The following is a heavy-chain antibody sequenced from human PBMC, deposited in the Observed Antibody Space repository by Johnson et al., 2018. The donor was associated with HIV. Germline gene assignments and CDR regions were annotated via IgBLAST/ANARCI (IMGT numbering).Heavy chain of an antibody. V-gene: IGHV3-30*04. D-gene: IGHD3-3*01. Sequence: QVQLVESGGGVVQPGRSLRLSCAASGFTFSSYAMHWVRQAPGKGLEWVAVISYDGSNKYYADSVKGRFTISRDNSKNTLYLQMNSLRAEDTAVYYCARAGWIFGVEDAFDIWGQGTMVTVSS. CDR3: ARAGWIFGVEDAFDI. CDR1: GFTFSSYA. CDR2: ISYDGSNK. J-gene: IGHJ3*02.